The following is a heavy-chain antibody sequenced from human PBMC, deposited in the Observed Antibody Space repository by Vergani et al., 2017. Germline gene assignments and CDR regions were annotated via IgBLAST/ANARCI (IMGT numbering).Heavy chain of an antibody. Sequence: QVQLVQSGSELKTPGASVKVSCKTSGYILRNYAMNWVRQAPGQGLEWMGWVNTNTGNPTYGQGFTGRFVFSFDTSVSTAYLQISSLKAEDTAGYHCARGLAKNYGDYVGYYWGQGTLVTVSS. V-gene: IGHV7-4-1*02. CDR2: VNTNTGNP. CDR3: ARGLAKNYGDYVGYY. CDR1: GYILRNYA. J-gene: IGHJ4*02. D-gene: IGHD4-17*01.